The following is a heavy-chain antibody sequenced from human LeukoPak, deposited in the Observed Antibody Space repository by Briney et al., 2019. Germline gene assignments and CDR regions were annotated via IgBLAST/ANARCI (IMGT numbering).Heavy chain of an antibody. Sequence: SETLSLTCPVSGASISSPTNYWGWFRQPPGKGWEWFGEINHSGSTNYNPSLKSRVTISVDTSKNQFSLKLSSVTAADTAVYYCATTTVTTAGQFDYWGQGTLVTVSS. V-gene: IGHV4-39*07. J-gene: IGHJ4*02. CDR3: ATTTVTTAGQFDY. D-gene: IGHD4-17*01. CDR1: GASISSPTNY. CDR2: INHSGST.